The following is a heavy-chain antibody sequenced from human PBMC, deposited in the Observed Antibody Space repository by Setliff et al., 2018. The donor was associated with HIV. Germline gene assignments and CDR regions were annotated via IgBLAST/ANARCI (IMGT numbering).Heavy chain of an antibody. CDR2: ISGSGGSA. CDR3: AKDHRGYSSGLFDY. D-gene: IGHD6-19*01. CDR1: GFTIDNYA. V-gene: IGHV3-23*01. J-gene: IGHJ4*02. Sequence: GGSLRLSCAASGFTIDNYAMNWVRQAPGKGLEWVSGISGSGGSAFYADSVKGRFTISRDNSKNTLYLQMNSLRAEDTAVYYCAKDHRGYSSGLFDYWGQGTLVTVSS.